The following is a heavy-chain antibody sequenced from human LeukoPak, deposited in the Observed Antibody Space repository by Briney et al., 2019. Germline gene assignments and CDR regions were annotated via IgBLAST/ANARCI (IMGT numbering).Heavy chain of an antibody. V-gene: IGHV3-48*01. D-gene: IGHD5-18*01. CDR3: AKSRGYSYATPWFDP. CDR1: GFTFSSYS. J-gene: IGHJ5*02. CDR2: IISSSSTI. Sequence: PGGSLRLSCAASGFTFSSYSMNWVRQAPGKGLEWFSYIISSSSTIYYADSVKGRFTISRDNAKNSLYLQMNSLRAEDTAVYYCAKSRGYSYATPWFDPWGQGTLVTVSS.